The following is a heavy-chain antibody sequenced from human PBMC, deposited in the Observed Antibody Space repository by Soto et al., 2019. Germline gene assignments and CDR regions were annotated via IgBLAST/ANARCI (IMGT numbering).Heavy chain of an antibody. CDR2: IYYSGST. J-gene: IGHJ6*03. V-gene: IGHV4-59*01. D-gene: IGHD4-17*01. CDR3: ARRRDDYGDYRGYYYYYMDV. Sequence: SETLSLTCTVSGGSISSYYWSWIRQPPGKGLEWIGYIYYSGSTNYNPSLKSRVTISVDTSKNQFSLKLSSVTAADTAVYYCARRRDDYGDYRGYYYYYMDVWGEGTTVTVSS. CDR1: GGSISSYY.